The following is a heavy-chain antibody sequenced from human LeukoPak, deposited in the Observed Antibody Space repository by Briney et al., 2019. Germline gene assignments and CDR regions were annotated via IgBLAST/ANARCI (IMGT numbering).Heavy chain of an antibody. J-gene: IGHJ4*02. Sequence: GGSLRLSCAASGFTFSSYTMNWVRQAPGKGLEWVSSISTSSIYIYYTDSLKGRFTISRDNARNSLYLQMNSLKAEDTAVYYCARDQDWNDRGGLDYWGQGTLVTVSS. CDR1: GFTFSSYT. CDR2: ISTSSIYI. V-gene: IGHV3-21*01. D-gene: IGHD1-1*01. CDR3: ARDQDWNDRGGLDY.